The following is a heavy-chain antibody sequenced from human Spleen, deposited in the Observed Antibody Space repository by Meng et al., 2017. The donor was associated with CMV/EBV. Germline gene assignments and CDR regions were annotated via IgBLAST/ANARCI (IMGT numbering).Heavy chain of an antibody. V-gene: IGHV3-7*01. Sequence: GGPLRLSCTASGFTLSNYWMSWVRQAPGKGPEWVANIKQDGSEKKYVDHVKGRFTISRDNAKNSLYLQMKSLRVEETAMYYCVRGPRWPDPWGQGTLVTVSS. D-gene: IGHD4-23*01. CDR3: VRGPRWPDP. CDR2: IKQDGSEK. J-gene: IGHJ5*02. CDR1: GFTLSNYW.